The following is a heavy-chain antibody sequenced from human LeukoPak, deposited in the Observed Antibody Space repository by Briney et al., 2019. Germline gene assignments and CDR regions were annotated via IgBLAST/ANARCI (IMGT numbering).Heavy chain of an antibody. V-gene: IGHV3-23*01. D-gene: IGHD6-19*01. CDR2: ISGSEGRT. CDR3: AREKYSSGFFDY. J-gene: IGHJ4*02. Sequence: GGSLRLSCAASGFTFSSYAMSWVRQAPGKGLEWVSAISGSEGRTYYADSVKGRFTISRDNSKNTLYLQMNSLRAEDTAIYYCAREKYSSGFFDYWGQGTLVTVSS. CDR1: GFTFSSYA.